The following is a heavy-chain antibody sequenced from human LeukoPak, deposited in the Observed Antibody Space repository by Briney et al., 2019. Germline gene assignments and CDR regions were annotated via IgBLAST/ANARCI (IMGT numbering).Heavy chain of an antibody. J-gene: IGHJ4*02. Sequence: PSETLSLTCTVSAGSISSSSYYWGWIRQPPGKGLEWMGNIYYSGSTYYNPSLKSRVTMSVDTSKNQFSLKLSSVTAADTAVYYCARYYYGSGSYYYFDSWGQGTLVTVSS. V-gene: IGHV4-39*01. CDR2: IYYSGST. CDR3: ARYYYGSGSYYYFDS. D-gene: IGHD3-10*01. CDR1: AGSISSSSYY.